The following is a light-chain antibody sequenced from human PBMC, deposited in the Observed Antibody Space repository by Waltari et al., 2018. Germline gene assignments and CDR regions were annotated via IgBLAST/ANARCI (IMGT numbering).Light chain of an antibody. Sequence: QSALTQPASVSGSPGQSITISCTGSSSDVGAYDYVSWYQHHPGKAPKLRFYGVSNRPSGVSNRFSGSKSGNTASLTISGVQAEDEADYYCSSYTGSSTLVIFGGGTKLTVL. CDR2: GVS. CDR1: SSDVGAYDY. CDR3: SSYTGSSTLVI. J-gene: IGLJ2*01. V-gene: IGLV2-14*01.